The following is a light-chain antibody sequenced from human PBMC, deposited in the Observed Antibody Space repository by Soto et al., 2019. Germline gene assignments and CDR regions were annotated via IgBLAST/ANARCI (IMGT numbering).Light chain of an antibody. CDR1: QSVSTY. Sequence: EIVLTQSPATLSLSPGERATFSCRASQSVSTYLAWYQQKPGQAPRLLIYDASNRATGIPARFSGSGSGTDFTLTISSLEPEDFAVYYCQQRSNWPPILTFGPGTKVDIK. J-gene: IGKJ3*01. CDR3: QQRSNWPPILT. V-gene: IGKV3-11*01. CDR2: DAS.